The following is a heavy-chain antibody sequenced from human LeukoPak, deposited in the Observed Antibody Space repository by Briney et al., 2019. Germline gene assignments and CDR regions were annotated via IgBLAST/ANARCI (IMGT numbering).Heavy chain of an antibody. Sequence: ASVKVSCKASGYSFTDKYMHWVRQAPGQGLECMGWINPNSGGTNYAQKFQGRVTMTTDTSLSTAYMEVSGLRSDDTAVYYCARGVVAATFYYYMDVWGKGTTVTVSS. CDR3: ARGVVAATFYYYMDV. V-gene: IGHV1-2*02. D-gene: IGHD2-15*01. CDR1: GYSFTDKY. J-gene: IGHJ6*03. CDR2: INPNSGGT.